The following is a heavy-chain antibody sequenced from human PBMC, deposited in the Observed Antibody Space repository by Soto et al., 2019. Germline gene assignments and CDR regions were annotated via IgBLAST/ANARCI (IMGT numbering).Heavy chain of an antibody. CDR3: ARGGRQQLIPTPISYKIGY. J-gene: IGHJ4*02. CDR1: GGSFSGYY. CDR2: INHSGST. Sequence: SETLSLTCAVYGGSFSGYYWSWIRQPPGKGLEWIGEINHSGSTNYNPSLKSRVTISVDMSKNQFSLKLSSVTAADTAVYYCARGGRQQLIPTPISYKIGYCGQVPLVTVSS. V-gene: IGHV4-34*01. D-gene: IGHD6-13*01.